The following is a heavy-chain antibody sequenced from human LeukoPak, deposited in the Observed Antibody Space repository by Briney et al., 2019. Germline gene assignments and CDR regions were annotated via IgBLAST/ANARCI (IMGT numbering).Heavy chain of an antibody. Sequence: ASVKVSCEASGYTFTSYGISWVRQAPGQGLEWMGIINPSGGSTSYAQKFQGRVTMTRDTSTSTVYMELSSLRSEDTAVYYCAAALPATAIAPVEPFDYWGQGTLVTVSS. J-gene: IGHJ4*02. D-gene: IGHD2-2*02. CDR2: INPSGGST. CDR3: AAALPATAIAPVEPFDY. V-gene: IGHV1-46*01. CDR1: GYTFTSYG.